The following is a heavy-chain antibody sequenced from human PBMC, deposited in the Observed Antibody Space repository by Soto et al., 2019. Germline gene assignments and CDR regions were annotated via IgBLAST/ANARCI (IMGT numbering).Heavy chain of an antibody. Sequence: ASVKVSCKASGYTFTRYGISWVRQAPGPGLEWMGGISGHTGSTNYVQKLQGKVNMTTDTSTCIAVMKLRSLRSDETAVYYCAREDFDFWSSYYKANRYYYGMDVWGQGTTVTVSS. CDR2: ISGHTGST. V-gene: IGHV1-18*01. CDR3: AREDFDFWSSYYKANRYYYGMDV. D-gene: IGHD3-3*01. J-gene: IGHJ6*02. CDR1: GYTFTRYG.